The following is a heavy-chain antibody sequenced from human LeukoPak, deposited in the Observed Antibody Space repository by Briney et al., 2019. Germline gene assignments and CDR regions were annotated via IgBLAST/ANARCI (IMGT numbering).Heavy chain of an antibody. CDR3: ARDSHYDFWSGPYRSFDY. Sequence: SVKVYCKASGGTFSSYAISWVRQAPGQGLEWMGGIIPIFGTANYAQKFQGRVTITADESTSTAYMELSSLRSEDTAVYYCARDSHYDFWSGPYRSFDYWGQGTLVTVSS. CDR2: IIPIFGTA. V-gene: IGHV1-69*13. D-gene: IGHD3-3*01. J-gene: IGHJ4*02. CDR1: GGTFSSYA.